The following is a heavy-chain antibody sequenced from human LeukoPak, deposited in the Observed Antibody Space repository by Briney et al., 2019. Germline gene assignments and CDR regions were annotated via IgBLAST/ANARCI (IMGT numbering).Heavy chain of an antibody. Sequence: GRSLRLSCAASGFTFSTYAMHWVCQAPGKGLEWVAVISYDGNNKYYADSVEGRFTISRDNSKNTLYLQMNSLRAEDTAVYYCAKQPGIAAAGTTLYFQHWGQGTLVTVSS. D-gene: IGHD6-13*01. CDR2: ISYDGNNK. J-gene: IGHJ1*01. CDR3: AKQPGIAAAGTTLYFQH. V-gene: IGHV3-30-3*02. CDR1: GFTFSTYA.